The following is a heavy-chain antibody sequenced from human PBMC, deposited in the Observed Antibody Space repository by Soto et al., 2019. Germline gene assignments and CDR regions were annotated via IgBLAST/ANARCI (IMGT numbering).Heavy chain of an antibody. J-gene: IGHJ4*02. CDR1: VGSISSGDYY. CDR3: ASSGSKKYYFEY. CDR2: IYYSGST. Sequence: SETLSLTCTVSVGSISSGDYYWSWIRQPPGKGLEWIGYIYYSGSTYYNPSLKSRVTISVDTSKNKFSLKLSSVTAADTAVYYCASSGSKKYYFEYWGQGTLVTVSS. V-gene: IGHV4-30-4*01. D-gene: IGHD3-10*01.